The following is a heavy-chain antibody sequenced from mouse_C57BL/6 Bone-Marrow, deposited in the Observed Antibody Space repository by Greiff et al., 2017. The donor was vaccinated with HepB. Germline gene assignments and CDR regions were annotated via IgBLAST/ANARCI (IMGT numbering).Heavy chain of an antibody. V-gene: IGHV1-50*01. J-gene: IGHJ4*01. CDR1: GYTFTSYW. CDR3: AREGILYYYGSSYGGDYAMDY. CDR2: IDPSDSYT. D-gene: IGHD1-1*01. Sequence: QVQLQQPGAELVKPGASVKLSCKASGYTFTSYWMQWVKQRPGQGLEWIGEIDPSDSYTNYNQKFKGKATLTVDTSSSTAYMQRSSQKSEDSAVYYCAREGILYYYGSSYGGDYAMDYWGQGTSVTVSS.